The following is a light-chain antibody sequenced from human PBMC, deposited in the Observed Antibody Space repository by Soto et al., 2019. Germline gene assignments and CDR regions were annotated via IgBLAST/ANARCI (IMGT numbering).Light chain of an antibody. Sequence: QSVLTQPPSVSAAPGQKVTISCSGSSSNIGNNYVSWYQQLPGTAPKLLIYENNKRPSGIPDRFSGSKSGTSATLGITGLQTGDEADYYCGTWDSSLSAGVFGTGNKVTVL. CDR2: ENN. V-gene: IGLV1-51*02. CDR1: SSNIGNNY. J-gene: IGLJ1*01. CDR3: GTWDSSLSAGV.